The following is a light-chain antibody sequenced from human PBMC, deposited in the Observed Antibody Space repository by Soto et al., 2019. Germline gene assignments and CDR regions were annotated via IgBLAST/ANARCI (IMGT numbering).Light chain of an antibody. J-gene: IGLJ2*01. CDR1: SSNIGAGYD. Sequence: QSALTQPASVSGSPGQSITISCTGSSSNIGAGYDVHWYQQLPGTAPKLLIYGNSNRPSGVPDRFSGSKSDTSASLAITGLQAEDEADYYCQSYDSSLSGVFGGGTKLTVL. CDR3: QSYDSSLSGV. V-gene: IGLV1-40*01. CDR2: GNS.